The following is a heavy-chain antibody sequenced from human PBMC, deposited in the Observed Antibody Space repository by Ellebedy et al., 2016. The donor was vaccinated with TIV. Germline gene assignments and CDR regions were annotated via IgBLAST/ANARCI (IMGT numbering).Heavy chain of an antibody. J-gene: IGHJ4*02. CDR2: IYYSGST. CDR1: GGSISSGGYS. CDR3: ARERVDTAMVIGY. V-gene: IGHV4-61*08. Sequence: SETLSLTXAVSGGSISSGGYSWSWIRQPPGKGLEWIGYIYYSGSTNYNPSLKSRVTISVDTSKNQFSLKLSSVTAADTAVYYCARERVDTAMVIGYWGQGTLVTVSS. D-gene: IGHD5-18*01.